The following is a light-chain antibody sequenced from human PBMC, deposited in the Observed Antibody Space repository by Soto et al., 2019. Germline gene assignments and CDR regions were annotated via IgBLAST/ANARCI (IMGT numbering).Light chain of an antibody. J-gene: IGLJ3*02. V-gene: IGLV1-47*01. CDR3: ATWDNRLSGWV. CDR2: RNN. Sequence: QSVLTQPPSASGTPGQRVTISCSGSTSNIANDYASWYHQLPGTAPKDLIYRNNQRPSGVPYRFSGSKSGTSASLAISGLRPEDEADYYCATWDNRLSGWVFGGGTKLTVL. CDR1: TSNIANDY.